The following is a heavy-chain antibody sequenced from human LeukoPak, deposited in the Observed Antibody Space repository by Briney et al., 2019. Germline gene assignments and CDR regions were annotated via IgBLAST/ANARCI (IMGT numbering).Heavy chain of an antibody. J-gene: IGHJ5*02. D-gene: IGHD2-8*01. CDR1: GYTFTSYD. CDR2: MNPNSGNT. CDR3: ARGLTKFAKMVYGS. Sequence: GASVKVSCKASGYTFTSYDINWVRQATGQGLEWMGWMNPNSGNTGYAQKFQGRVTMTRNTSISTAYMELSSLRSEDTAVYYCARGLTKFAKMVYGSWGQGTLVTVSS. V-gene: IGHV1-8*01.